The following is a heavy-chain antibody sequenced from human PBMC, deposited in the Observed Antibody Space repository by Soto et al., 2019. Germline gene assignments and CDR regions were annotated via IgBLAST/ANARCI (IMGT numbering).Heavy chain of an antibody. CDR3: ASTRLGYCSSTSCYGVRRIRYWYFDL. D-gene: IGHD2-2*01. CDR2: INPNRGNP. J-gene: IGHJ2*01. CDR1: GYTFTSYD. Sequence: QVQLVQSGAEVKKPGASVKVSCKASGYTFTSYDINWVRQATGQGLEWMGWINPNRGNPGYAQKFQGRVTMTRNTSRSTAYMELSSLRSEDTAVYYCASTRLGYCSSTSCYGVRRIRYWYFDLWGRGTLVTVSS. V-gene: IGHV1-8*01.